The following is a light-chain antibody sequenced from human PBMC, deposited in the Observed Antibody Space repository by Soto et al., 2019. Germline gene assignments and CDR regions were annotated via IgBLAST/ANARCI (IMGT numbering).Light chain of an antibody. Sequence: EILMTQSPATLSVSPGERATLSCRASQSVRNNLAWYQQKPGQVPRLLIYYASTRATGIPARFSGSGSGTEFTLTISSLQSEDFALYYCQQYNNWPPITFGQGTRLEIK. CDR1: QSVRNN. V-gene: IGKV3-15*01. CDR2: YAS. J-gene: IGKJ5*01. CDR3: QQYNNWPPIT.